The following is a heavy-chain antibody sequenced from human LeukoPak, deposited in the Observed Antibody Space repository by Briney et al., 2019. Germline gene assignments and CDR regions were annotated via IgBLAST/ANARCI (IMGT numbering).Heavy chain of an antibody. CDR2: ISSSGSTI. D-gene: IGHD3-16*01. V-gene: IGHV3-11*01. J-gene: IGHJ5*02. CDR1: GFTFSDYY. Sequence: GGSLRLSCAASGFTFSDYYMSWIRQAPGKGLEWVSYISSSGSTIYYADSVKGRFTISRDNAKNSLYLQMNSLRAEDTAVYYCAKDRLMITFGGVISWFDPWGQGTLVTVSS. CDR3: AKDRLMITFGGVISWFDP.